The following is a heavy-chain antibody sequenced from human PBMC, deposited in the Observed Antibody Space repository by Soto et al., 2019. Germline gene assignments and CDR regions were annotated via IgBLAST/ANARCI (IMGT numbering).Heavy chain of an antibody. Sequence: PSETLSLTCAVYGGSFSGYYWSWIRQPPGKGLEWIGEINHSGSTNYNPSLKSRVTISVDTSKNQFSLKLSSVTAADTAVYYCARRGRYSYGYSDYWGQGTLVTVSS. D-gene: IGHD5-18*01. CDR2: INHSGST. J-gene: IGHJ4*02. V-gene: IGHV4-34*01. CDR1: GGSFSGYY. CDR3: ARRGRYSYGYSDY.